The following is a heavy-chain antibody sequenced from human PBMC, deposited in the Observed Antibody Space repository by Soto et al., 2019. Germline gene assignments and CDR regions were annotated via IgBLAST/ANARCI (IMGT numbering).Heavy chain of an antibody. CDR2: ISYDGSNK. CDR1: GFTFSRYA. D-gene: IGHD2-15*01. Sequence: PGGSLRLSCAASGFTFSRYAMHWVRQAPGKGLEWVAVISYDGSNKYYADSVKGRFTISRDNPKNTLYLQMNSLRAEDTAVYYCARDPSGYCSGGSCYYYHFDYWGQGTLVTVSS. V-gene: IGHV3-30-3*01. CDR3: ARDPSGYCSGGSCYYYHFDY. J-gene: IGHJ4*02.